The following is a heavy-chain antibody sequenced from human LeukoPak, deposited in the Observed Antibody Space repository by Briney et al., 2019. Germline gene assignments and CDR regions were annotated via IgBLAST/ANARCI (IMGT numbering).Heavy chain of an antibody. CDR1: GFXXXSYS. CDR3: AKGGKWDVTPFDY. J-gene: IGHJ4*02. D-gene: IGHD1-26*01. Sequence: ASGFXXXSYSXXWVRQAPGKGLEWVSTISGGGGSTYYADSVKGRFTISRDNSKNTLYLQVNSLRAEDTAVYYCAKGGKWDVTPFDYWGQGTLVTVSS. CDR2: ISGGGGST. V-gene: IGHV3-23*01.